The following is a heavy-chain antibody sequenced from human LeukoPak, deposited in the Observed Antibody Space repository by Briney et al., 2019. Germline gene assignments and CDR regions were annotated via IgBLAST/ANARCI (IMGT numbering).Heavy chain of an antibody. CDR2: INHSGST. V-gene: IGHV4-34*01. CDR3: ARGRYCSSTSCYYRIACYFDY. J-gene: IGHJ4*02. Sequence: SETLSLTCAVYGGSFSGYYWSWIRQPPGKGLEWIGEINHSGSTNYNPSLKSRVTISVDTSKNQFSLKLSSVTAADTAVYYCARGRYCSSTSCYYRIACYFDYWGQGTLVTVSS. CDR1: GGSFSGYY. D-gene: IGHD2-2*01.